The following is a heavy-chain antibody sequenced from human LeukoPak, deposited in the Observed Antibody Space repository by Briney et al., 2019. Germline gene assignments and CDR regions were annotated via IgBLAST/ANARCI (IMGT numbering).Heavy chain of an antibody. Sequence: PGGALRLSSAVSGFIFSSYGMHWVRHAPGKGLEWVAVIWNDGSNTFYANSVRGRFTISRDNSKNTLFLHMNSLGAEDTAVYYCARGDGGGLLWFGEFFYGLDVWGQGTTVTVSS. CDR3: ARGDGGGLLWFGEFFYGLDV. CDR1: GFIFSSYG. V-gene: IGHV3-33*01. D-gene: IGHD3-10*01. J-gene: IGHJ6*02. CDR2: IWNDGSNT.